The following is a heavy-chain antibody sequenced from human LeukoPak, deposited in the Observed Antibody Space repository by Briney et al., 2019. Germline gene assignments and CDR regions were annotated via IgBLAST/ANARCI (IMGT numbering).Heavy chain of an antibody. Sequence: GGSLRLSCAASGFTFSSYDMHWVRQAPGKGLDWVAVIWYDRNNKDYADSVKGRFTISRDNSKNTLYLQMNSLRAEDTAVYYCAREFDYYDSSGYLNWGQGTLVTVSS. D-gene: IGHD3-22*01. J-gene: IGHJ4*02. V-gene: IGHV3-33*01. CDR2: IWYDRNNK. CDR3: AREFDYYDSSGYLN. CDR1: GFTFSSYD.